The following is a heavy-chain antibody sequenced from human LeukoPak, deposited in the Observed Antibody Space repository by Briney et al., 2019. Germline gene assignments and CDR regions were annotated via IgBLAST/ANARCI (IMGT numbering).Heavy chain of an antibody. CDR1: GYNIPRYTAP. Sequence: QTLPLSCPISGYNIPRYTAPWIRTRQPPSRDVQSPIRTHYSSKRYNDYAVSAKSRVTINPDTSKNQFSLQLNSVTPEDTAVYYCARAGYSSSWYVCDYWGQGTLVTVSS. J-gene: IGHJ4*02. V-gene: IGHV6-1*01. CDR2: THYSSKRYN. D-gene: IGHD6-13*01. CDR3: ARAGYSSSWYVCDY.